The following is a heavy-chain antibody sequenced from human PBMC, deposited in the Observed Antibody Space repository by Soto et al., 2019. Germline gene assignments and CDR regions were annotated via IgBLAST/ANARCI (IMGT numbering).Heavy chain of an antibody. D-gene: IGHD4-17*01. V-gene: IGHV1-18*04. J-gene: IGHJ4*02. CDR3: ASGRTVTTWSTDYYFDY. CDR1: GYTFTSYG. Sequence: QVQLVQSGAEVKKPGASVKVSCKASGYTFTSYGISWVRQAPGQGLEWMGWISAYNGNTNYAQKLQGRVTMTTDTSTSPAYMELRSMRSDDTAVYYCASGRTVTTWSTDYYFDYWGQGTLVTVSS. CDR2: ISAYNGNT.